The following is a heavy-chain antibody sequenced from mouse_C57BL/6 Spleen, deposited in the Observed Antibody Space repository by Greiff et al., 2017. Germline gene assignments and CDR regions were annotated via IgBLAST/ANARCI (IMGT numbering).Heavy chain of an antibody. CDR1: GYTFTSYW. CDR2: IHHSDSDT. J-gene: IGHJ3*01. Sequence: QVQLKQSGAELVKPGASVTVSCKASGYTFTSYWMHWVKQRPGQGLEWIGRIHHSDSDTNYNQKLKGKATLTVDKSSSTAYMQLSSLTSEDSAVYYCATGELRAWFAYWGQGTLVTVSA. V-gene: IGHV1-74*01. D-gene: IGHD2-4*01. CDR3: ATGELRAWFAY.